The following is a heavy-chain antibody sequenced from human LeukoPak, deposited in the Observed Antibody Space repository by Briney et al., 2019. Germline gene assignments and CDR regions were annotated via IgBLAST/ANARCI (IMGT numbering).Heavy chain of an antibody. J-gene: IGHJ4*02. D-gene: IGHD4-17*01. V-gene: IGHV3-74*01. CDR2: INSDESST. Sequence: GGALRLSCAASGFTFSSYWMHWVRQAPGKGLVWVSRINSDESSTSYADSVKGRFTISRDNAKNTLYLQMNSLRAEDTAVYYCASYGDYLYYWGQGTLVTVSS. CDR3: ASYGDYLYY. CDR1: GFTFSSYW.